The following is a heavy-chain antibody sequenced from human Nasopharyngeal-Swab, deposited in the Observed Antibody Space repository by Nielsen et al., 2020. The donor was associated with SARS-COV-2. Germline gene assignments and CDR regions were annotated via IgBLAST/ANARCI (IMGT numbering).Heavy chain of an antibody. J-gene: IGHJ4*02. CDR3: ATIFGVPY. V-gene: IGHV3-74*01. Sequence: GESLKISCAASGFTFSSYWMHWVRQAPGKGLVWVSRINSDGGSTSYADSVKGRFTISRDNAKNTLYPQMNSLRAEDTAVYYCATIFGVPYWGQGTLVTVSS. CDR1: GFTFSSYW. CDR2: INSDGGST. D-gene: IGHD3-3*01.